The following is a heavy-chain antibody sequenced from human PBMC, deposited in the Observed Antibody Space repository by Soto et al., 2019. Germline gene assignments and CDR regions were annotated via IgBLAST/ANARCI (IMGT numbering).Heavy chain of an antibody. CDR1: GFTFGDYA. CDR3: TKYWWSYGSFDY. D-gene: IGHD5-18*01. V-gene: IGHV3-49*03. Sequence: PGGSLRLSCTASGFTFGDYAMSWFRQAPGKGLECVGFIRSKAYGGTTEYAASVKGRFTISRDDSKSIAYLQMNSLKTEDTAVYYCTKYWWSYGSFDYWGQGTLVTVYS. CDR2: IRSKAYGGTT. J-gene: IGHJ4*02.